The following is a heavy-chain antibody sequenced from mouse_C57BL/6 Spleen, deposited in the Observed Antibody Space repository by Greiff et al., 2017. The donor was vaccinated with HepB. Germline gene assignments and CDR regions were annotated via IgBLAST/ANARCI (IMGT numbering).Heavy chain of an antibody. V-gene: IGHV1-55*01. CDR2: IYPGSGST. CDR3: ALSYYYGSSPFAY. Sequence: VQLQQPGAELVKPGASVKMSCKASGYTFTSYWITWVKQRPGQGLEWIGDIYPGSGSTNYNEKFKSKATLTVDTSSSTAYMQLSSLTSEDSAVYYCALSYYYGSSPFAYWGQGTLVTVSA. D-gene: IGHD1-1*01. CDR1: GYTFTSYW. J-gene: IGHJ3*01.